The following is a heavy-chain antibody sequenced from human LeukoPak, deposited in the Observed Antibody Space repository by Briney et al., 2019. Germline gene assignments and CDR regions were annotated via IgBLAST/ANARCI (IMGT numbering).Heavy chain of an antibody. J-gene: IGHJ5*02. CDR1: GFTFSSYA. V-gene: IGHV3-23*01. D-gene: IGHD2-2*01. CDR3: ARGEGYCGSTTCYNWFDP. CDR2: ISGSGGST. Sequence: PGGSLRLSCAASGFTFSSYAMSWVRQAPGKGLEWVSAISGSGGSTYYADSVKGRFTISRDNSKNTLYLQMNSLRAEDTAVYYCARGEGYCGSTTCYNWFDPWGQGTLVTVSS.